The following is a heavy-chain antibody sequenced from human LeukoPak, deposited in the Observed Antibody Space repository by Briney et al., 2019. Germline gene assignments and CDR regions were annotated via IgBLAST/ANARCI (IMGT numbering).Heavy chain of an antibody. CDR1: GGTFSSYA. J-gene: IGHJ4*02. CDR3: ARDPYDLLTGYYSGSGGDY. Sequence: GASVKVSCKASGGTFSSYAISWVRQAPGQGLEWVGWISGYNGNTKYAQKVQGRVTMTTDTSTNTAYMDLRSLRSDDTAVYFCARDPYDLLTGYYSGSGGDYWGQGTLVTVSS. CDR2: ISGYNGNT. V-gene: IGHV1-18*01. D-gene: IGHD3-9*01.